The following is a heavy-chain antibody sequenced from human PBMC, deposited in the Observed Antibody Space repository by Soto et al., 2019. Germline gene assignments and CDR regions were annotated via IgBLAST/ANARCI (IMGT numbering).Heavy chain of an antibody. D-gene: IGHD2-15*01. CDR2: ISYDGSNK. CDR1: GFTFSSYA. J-gene: IGHJ4*02. V-gene: IGHV3-30-3*01. CDR3: ARDYGWPVDYFDY. Sequence: QVQLVESGGGVVQPGRSLRLSCAASGFTFSSYAMHWVRQAPGKGLEWVAVISYDGSNKYYADSVKGRFTISRDNSKNTLYLQMNSLRAEDTAVYYCARDYGWPVDYFDYWGQGTLVTVSS.